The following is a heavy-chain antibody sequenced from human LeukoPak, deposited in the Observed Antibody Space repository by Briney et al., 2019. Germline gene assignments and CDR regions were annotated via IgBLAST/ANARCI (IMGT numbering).Heavy chain of an antibody. CDR3: ARGRYGSGSYSKPRWFDP. Sequence: NTSETLSLTCTVSGGSISSSSYYWGWIRQPPGKGLEWIGSIYYSGSTYYNPSLKSRVTISVDTSKNQFSLKLSSVTAADTAVYYCARGRYGSGSYSKPRWFDPWGQGTLVTVSS. D-gene: IGHD3-10*01. J-gene: IGHJ5*02. V-gene: IGHV4-39*07. CDR1: GGSISSSSYY. CDR2: IYYSGST.